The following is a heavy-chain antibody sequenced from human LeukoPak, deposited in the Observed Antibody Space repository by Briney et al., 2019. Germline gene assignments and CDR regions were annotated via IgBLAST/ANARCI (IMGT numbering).Heavy chain of an antibody. V-gene: IGHV3-23*01. CDR2: ITNSGENT. CDR3: ARDTRNTGMVRGVITI. D-gene: IGHD3-10*01. Sequence: GGSLRLSCEASGFSFPYGMSWVRQAPGKGLEWVSGITNSGENTYYADSVKGRFTISRDNSKNTLYLQMNSLRAEDTAVYYCARDTRNTGMVRGVITIWGQGTLVTVSS. J-gene: IGHJ4*02. CDR1: GFSFPYG.